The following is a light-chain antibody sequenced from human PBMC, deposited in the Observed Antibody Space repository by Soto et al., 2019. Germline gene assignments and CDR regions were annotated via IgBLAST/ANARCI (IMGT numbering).Light chain of an antibody. CDR3: SSYTSSSTYVV. J-gene: IGLJ2*01. V-gene: IGLV2-14*03. CDR2: DVI. CDR1: NSDVGGYNY. Sequence: PPPPLSWSPGQSDTPSRPWNNSDVGGYNYVSWYQQHPGKAPKLMIYDVINRPSGVSNRFSGSKSGNSASLTISGLQAEDEADYYCSSYTSSSTYVVFGGGTKVTVL.